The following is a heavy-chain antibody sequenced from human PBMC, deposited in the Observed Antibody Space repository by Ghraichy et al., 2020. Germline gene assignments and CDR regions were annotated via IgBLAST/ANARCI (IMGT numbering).Heavy chain of an antibody. V-gene: IGHV4-31*03. J-gene: IGHJ4*02. CDR2: IYYSGST. CDR3: ARGDGYSGYDHFDY. D-gene: IGHD5-12*01. Sequence: SETLSLTCTVSGGSISSGGYYWSWIRQHPGKGLEWIGYIYYSGSTYYNPSLKSRVTISVDTSKNQFSLKLSSVTAADTAVYYCARGDGYSGYDHFDYWGQGTLVTVSS. CDR1: GGSISSGGYY.